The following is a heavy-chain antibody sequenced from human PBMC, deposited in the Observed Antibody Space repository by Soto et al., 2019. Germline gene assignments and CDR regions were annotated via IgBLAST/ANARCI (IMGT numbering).Heavy chain of an antibody. CDR2: IYDSGSR. CDR3: ARAGDIPARPDY. D-gene: IGHD6-6*01. J-gene: IGHJ4*02. CDR1: GGSMISFH. Sequence: SVTLSVTCTVSGGSMISFHWSWVRQPPGKGLEWIGYIYDSGSRNYNPSLKSRVTISLDTSKNQFSLRLSSVTAADTGVYYCARAGDIPARPDYWGQGIQVTVSS. V-gene: IGHV4-59*01.